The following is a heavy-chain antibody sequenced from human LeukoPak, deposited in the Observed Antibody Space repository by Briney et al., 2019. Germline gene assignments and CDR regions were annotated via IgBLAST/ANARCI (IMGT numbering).Heavy chain of an antibody. Sequence: GGSLRLSCAASGFTFTSYTMNWVRQAPGKGLEWVSSSSSRSSYIFYADSVKGRFSISRDNPKISLYLQMNSLRAEDTAVYYCARGSRDGWFDPWGQGTLVTVSS. CDR3: ARGSRDGWFDP. V-gene: IGHV3-21*01. CDR2: SSSRSSYI. J-gene: IGHJ5*02. CDR1: GFTFTSYT. D-gene: IGHD5-24*01.